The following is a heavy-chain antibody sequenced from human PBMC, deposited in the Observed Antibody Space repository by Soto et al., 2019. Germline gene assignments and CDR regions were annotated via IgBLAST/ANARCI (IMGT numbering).Heavy chain of an antibody. CDR1: GGTFSSYA. D-gene: IGHD3-10*01. Sequence: SVKVSCKASGGTFSSYAISWVRQAPGQGLEWMGRIIPILGIANYAQKFQGRVTITADKSTSTAYMELSSLRSEDTAVYYCAADYYGSGSYGPDYWGQGTLVTVSS. CDR3: AADYYGSGSYGPDY. V-gene: IGHV1-69*04. CDR2: IIPILGIA. J-gene: IGHJ4*02.